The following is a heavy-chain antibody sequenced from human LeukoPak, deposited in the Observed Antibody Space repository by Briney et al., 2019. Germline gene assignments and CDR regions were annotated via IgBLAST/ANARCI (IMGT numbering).Heavy chain of an antibody. J-gene: IGHJ4*02. CDR3: ARHIHRYDFWSGYRGDYFDY. Sequence: GESLEISCKGSGYSFTSYWIGWVRQMPGKGLEWMGIIYRCDSDTRYSPSFQGQVTISADKSSSTAYLQWSSLKASDTAMYYCARHIHRYDFWSGYRGDYFDYWGQGTLVTVSS. V-gene: IGHV5-51*01. CDR2: IYRCDSDT. CDR1: GYSFTSYW. D-gene: IGHD3-3*01.